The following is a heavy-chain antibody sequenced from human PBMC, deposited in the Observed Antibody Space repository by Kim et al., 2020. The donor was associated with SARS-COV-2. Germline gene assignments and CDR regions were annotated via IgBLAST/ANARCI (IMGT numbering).Heavy chain of an antibody. V-gene: IGHV3-73*01. D-gene: IGHD2-8*01. CDR2: IRSKANSYAT. CDR1: GFTFSGSA. CDR3: TIGYCTNGVCYSYDY. J-gene: IGHJ4*02. Sequence: GGSLRLSCAASGFTFSGSAMHWVRQASGKGLEWVGRIRSKANSYATAYAASVKGRFTISRDDSKNTAYLQMNSLKTEDTAVYYCTIGYCTNGVCYSYDYWGQGTLVTVSS.